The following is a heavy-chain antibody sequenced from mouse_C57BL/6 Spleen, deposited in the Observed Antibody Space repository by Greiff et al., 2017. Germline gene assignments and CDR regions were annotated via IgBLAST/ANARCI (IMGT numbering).Heavy chain of an antibody. V-gene: IGHV1-82*01. CDR3: ARSGTTVENWYFDV. D-gene: IGHD1-1*01. CDR2: IYPGDGDT. Sequence: QVQLQQSGPELVKPGASVKISCKASGYAFSSSWMNWVKQRPGKGLEWIGRIYPGDGDTTYNGKFKGKATLTADKSSSTAYIQLSSLTSEDSAVYFCARSGTTVENWYFDVWGTGTTVTVSS. J-gene: IGHJ1*03. CDR1: GYAFSSSW.